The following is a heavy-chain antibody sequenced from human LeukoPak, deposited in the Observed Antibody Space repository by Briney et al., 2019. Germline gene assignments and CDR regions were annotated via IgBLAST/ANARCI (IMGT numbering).Heavy chain of an antibody. V-gene: IGHV3-7*02. CDR3: ARGTGTTAYFDY. CDR1: GFTLSNYW. Sequence: GGSLRLSCAASGFTLSNYWMSWVRQAPGKGLEWVANIKQDGSENYYVDSVKGRFTISRDNAKNSLNLQVNSLRAEDTAVYYCARGTGTTAYFDYWGQGTLVTVSS. CDR2: IKQDGSEN. D-gene: IGHD1-1*01. J-gene: IGHJ4*02.